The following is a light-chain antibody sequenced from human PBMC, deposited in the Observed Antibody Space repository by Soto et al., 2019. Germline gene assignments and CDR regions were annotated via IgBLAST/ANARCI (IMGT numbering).Light chain of an antibody. V-gene: IGLV2-14*01. CDR2: EVI. Sequence: QSVLTQPASVSGSPGQSITISCTGTNSDIGGYNYVSWYQQHPGKAPKVIIYEVINRPSGVPDRFSGSNSGNTASLTISGLQAEDEADYYCCSYVTTPEIFGTGTKVTVL. J-gene: IGLJ1*01. CDR1: NSDIGGYNY. CDR3: CSYVTTPEI.